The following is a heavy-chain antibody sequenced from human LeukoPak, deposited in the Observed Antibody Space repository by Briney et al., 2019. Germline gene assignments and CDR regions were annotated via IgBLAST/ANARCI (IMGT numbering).Heavy chain of an antibody. CDR3: ARYCRGGSCYFVFDI. Sequence: PSETLSLTCTVSGGSISSYYWSWIRQPPGKGLEWIGYIYYSGSTNYNPSLKSRVTISVDTSKNQFSLKLSSVTAADTAVYYCARYCRGGSCYFVFDIGGKGKMATFS. D-gene: IGHD2-15*01. CDR2: IYYSGST. CDR1: GGSISSYY. V-gene: IGHV4-59*08. J-gene: IGHJ3*02.